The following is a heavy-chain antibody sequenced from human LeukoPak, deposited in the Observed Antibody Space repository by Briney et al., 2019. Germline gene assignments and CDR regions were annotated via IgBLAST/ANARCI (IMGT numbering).Heavy chain of an antibody. CDR2: INPNSGGT. D-gene: IGHD3-22*01. J-gene: IGHJ4*02. Sequence: ASVKVSCKASGYSFTGHYLHWVRQAPGQGLEWMGRINPNSGGTNYAQKFQGRVTMTRDTSISTAYKELSRLRSDDTAVYYCARGTYYYDSSGYFDYWGEGTLVTVSS. V-gene: IGHV1-2*06. CDR3: ARGTYYYDSSGYFDY. CDR1: GYSFTGHY.